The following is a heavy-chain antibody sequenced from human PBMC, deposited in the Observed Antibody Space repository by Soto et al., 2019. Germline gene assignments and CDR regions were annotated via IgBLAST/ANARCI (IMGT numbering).Heavy chain of an antibody. CDR1: GDSVSSNSAA. V-gene: IGHV6-1*01. CDR3: ARAQDYDFWSGYYTGIFDY. D-gene: IGHD3-3*01. J-gene: IGHJ4*02. Sequence: SQTLALTCAISGDSVSSNSAAWNWIRQSPSRGLEWLGRTYYRSKWYNDYAVSVKSRITINPDTSKNQFSLQLNSVTPEDTAVYYCARAQDYDFWSGYYTGIFDYWGQGTLVTVSS. CDR2: TYYRSKWYN.